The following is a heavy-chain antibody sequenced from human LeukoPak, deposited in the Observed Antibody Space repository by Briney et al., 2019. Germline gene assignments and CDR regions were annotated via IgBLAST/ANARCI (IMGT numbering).Heavy chain of an antibody. CDR3: ARVSTVTTLVY. CDR1: GYTFTGYY. V-gene: IGHV1-2*02. CDR2: INPNNGGT. Sequence: VASVKVSCKASGYTFTGYYIHWVRQAPGQGLEWVGWINPNNGGTNYAQKFQGRVIMTRDTSISTGYMELSRLRSDDTAVYYCARVSTVTTLVYWGQGTLVTVSS. D-gene: IGHD4-17*01. J-gene: IGHJ4*02.